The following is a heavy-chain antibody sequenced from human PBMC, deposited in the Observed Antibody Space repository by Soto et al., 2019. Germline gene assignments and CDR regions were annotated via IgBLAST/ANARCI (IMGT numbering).Heavy chain of an antibody. J-gene: IGHJ4*02. V-gene: IGHV3-23*01. Sequence: PGGSLSLACAASGFSFSTFGMNWVRQAPGKGLEWVSVISDSGGTTFHADSVKGRFAISRDNSKNTLYLQMNSLRPEDTAVYYCAKAARTTTLYNFDFWGQGTLVTVSS. CDR1: GFSFSTFG. CDR3: AKAARTTTLYNFDF. CDR2: ISDSGGTT. D-gene: IGHD1-1*01.